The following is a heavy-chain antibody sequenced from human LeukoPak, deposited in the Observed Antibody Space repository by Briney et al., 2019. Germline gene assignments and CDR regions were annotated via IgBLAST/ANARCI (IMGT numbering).Heavy chain of an antibody. V-gene: IGHV1-3*01. J-gene: IGHJ4*02. CDR2: INAGNGNT. Sequence: ASVKVSCKASGYTFTSYAMHWVRQAPGQRLEWMGWINAGNGNTKYSQKLQGRVTITRDTSASTAYMELSSLRSEDTAVYYCARSYQVVPEFDYWGQGTLVTVSS. CDR3: ARSYQVVPEFDY. D-gene: IGHD2-2*01. CDR1: GYTFTSYA.